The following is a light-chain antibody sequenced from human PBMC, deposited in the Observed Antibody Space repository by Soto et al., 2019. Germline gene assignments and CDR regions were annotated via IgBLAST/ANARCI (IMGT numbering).Light chain of an antibody. Sequence: DIQMTQSPSTLSASVGDRVTITCRASQSISSFLTWYQQKAGKAPKLLIYAASSLQSGVPSRFSGSGSGTDFTLTISSLQPEDFVTYYCQQTYSTPITFGQGTRLEI. CDR2: AAS. V-gene: IGKV1-39*01. J-gene: IGKJ5*01. CDR3: QQTYSTPIT. CDR1: QSISSF.